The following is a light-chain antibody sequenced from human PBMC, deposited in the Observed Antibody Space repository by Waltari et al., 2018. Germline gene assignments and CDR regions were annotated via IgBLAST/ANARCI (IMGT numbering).Light chain of an antibody. CDR1: SSDVGNLHF. CDR2: EVN. V-gene: IGLV2-23*02. CDR3: CSYATRNTPVA. Sequence: HSALTQPASVSGSPGQSITISCTGNSSDVGNLHFFSWYQQYPSKAPKVIIYEVNKRPSGVSDRFSGSKSGNTASLTITGLQPEDEADYHCCSYATRNTPVAFGGGTKVTLL. J-gene: IGLJ2*01.